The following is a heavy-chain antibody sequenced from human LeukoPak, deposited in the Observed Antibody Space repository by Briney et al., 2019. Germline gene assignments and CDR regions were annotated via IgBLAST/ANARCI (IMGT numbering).Heavy chain of an antibody. CDR3: ARAEGLGSGELFDVWWFDP. CDR2: IYYSGST. Sequence: SETLSLTCTVSGGSISSGGYYWSWIRQHPGKGLEWIGYIYYSGSTYYNPSLKSRVTISVDTSKNQFSLKLSSVTAADTAVYYCARAEGLGSGELFDVWWFDPWGQGTLVTVSS. V-gene: IGHV4-31*03. J-gene: IGHJ5*02. D-gene: IGHD3-10*01. CDR1: GGSISSGGYY.